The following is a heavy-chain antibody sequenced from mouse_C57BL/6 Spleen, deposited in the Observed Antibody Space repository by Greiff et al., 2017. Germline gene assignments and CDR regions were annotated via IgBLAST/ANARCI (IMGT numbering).Heavy chain of an antibody. D-gene: IGHD2-4*01. CDR3: ARHYDYAPFAY. J-gene: IGHJ2*01. CDR1: GYTFTDYY. Sequence: QVQLKQPGPELVKPGASVKISCKASGYTFTDYYINWVKQRPGQGLEWIGWIYPGSGSTYYNEKFKGKATLTVDKSSSTAYMLLSSLTSEDSAVYFCARHYDYAPFAYWGQGTTLTVSS. CDR2: IYPGSGST. V-gene: IGHV1-75*01.